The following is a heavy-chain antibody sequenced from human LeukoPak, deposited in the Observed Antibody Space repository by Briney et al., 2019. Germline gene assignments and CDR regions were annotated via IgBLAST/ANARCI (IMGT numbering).Heavy chain of an antibody. J-gene: IGHJ5*02. CDR3: ARDRHGFDP. CDR2: INPSGGST. V-gene: IGHV1-46*01. D-gene: IGHD2-8*01. CDR1: GYTFTMYY. Sequence: ASVKVSCKASGYTFTMYYMHWVRQAPGQGLEWMGIINPSGGSTSYAQKFQGRVTITTDESTSTAYMELSSLRSEDTAVYYCARDRHGFDPWGQGTLVTVSS.